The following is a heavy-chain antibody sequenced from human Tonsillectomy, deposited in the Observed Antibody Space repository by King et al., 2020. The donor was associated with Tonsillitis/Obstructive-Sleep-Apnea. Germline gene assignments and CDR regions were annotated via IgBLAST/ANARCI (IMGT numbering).Heavy chain of an antibody. CDR1: GGSISSGGYY. V-gene: IGHV4-31*03. J-gene: IGHJ5*02. CDR2: IYYSGST. Sequence: VQLQESGPGLVKPSQTLSLTCTVSGGSISSGGYYWSWIRQHPGKGLEWIGYIYYSGSTYYNPSLKSRVTISVDTSKNQFSLKLSSVTAADTAVYYCARDRRPRGGSTSSGFDPWGQGTLVTVSS. CDR3: ARDRRPRGGSTSSGFDP. D-gene: IGHD2-2*01.